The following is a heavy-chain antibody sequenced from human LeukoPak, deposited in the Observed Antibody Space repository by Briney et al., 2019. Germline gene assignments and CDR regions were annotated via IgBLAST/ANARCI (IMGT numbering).Heavy chain of an antibody. CDR1: GGSISSGGYY. CDR2: IYYRGST. J-gene: IGHJ3*02. Sequence: SQTLSLTCTVSGGSISSGGYYWSWIRQHPGKGLEWIGFIYYRGSTYYNPSLKSRVTISVDTSKNRLSLKLSSVTAADTAVYYCARDRPLDAFDIWGQGTTVTVSS. CDR3: ARDRPLDAFDI. V-gene: IGHV4-31*03.